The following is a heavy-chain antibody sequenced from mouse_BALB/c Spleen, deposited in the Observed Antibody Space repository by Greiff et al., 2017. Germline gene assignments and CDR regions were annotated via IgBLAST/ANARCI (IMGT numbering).Heavy chain of an antibody. Sequence: VKLMESGPGLVAPSQSLSITCTVSGFSLTSYGIHWVRQPPGKGLEWLGVIWAGGSTNYNSALMSRLSISKDNSKSQVFLKMNSLQTDDTAMYYCARGQLVYWYFDVWGAGTTVTVSS. CDR3: ARGQLVYWYFDV. CDR1: GFSLTSYG. J-gene: IGHJ1*01. CDR2: IWAGGST. D-gene: IGHD4-1*02. V-gene: IGHV2-9*02.